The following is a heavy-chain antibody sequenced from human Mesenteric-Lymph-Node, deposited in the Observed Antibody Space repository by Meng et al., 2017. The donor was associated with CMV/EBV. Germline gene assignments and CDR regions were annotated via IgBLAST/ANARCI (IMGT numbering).Heavy chain of an antibody. CDR2: INYSGST. Sequence: SETLSLTCTVSGGPISSYYWSWIRQPPGKGLEWIAYINYSGSTNYNPSLKSRVTTSVDTPKNQFSLKLSSVTAADTAVYYCAGVGGGYTYYYYGLDVWGQGTTVTVSS. D-gene: IGHD3-22*01. J-gene: IGHJ6*02. V-gene: IGHV4-59*01. CDR1: GGPISSYY. CDR3: AGVGGGYTYYYYGLDV.